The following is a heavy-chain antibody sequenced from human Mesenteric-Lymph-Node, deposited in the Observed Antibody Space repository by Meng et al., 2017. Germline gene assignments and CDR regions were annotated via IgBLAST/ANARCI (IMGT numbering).Heavy chain of an antibody. V-gene: IGHV3-23*01. J-gene: IGHJ6*02. CDR2: NSGSSDNT. CDR3: ARDQGSGWGYYYGMDV. D-gene: IGHD6-19*01. Sequence: GGSLRLSCAGSGFTVSSYALSWVRQAPGKGLEWVSGNSGSSDNTYYADSVKGRFTISRDNSKNTLYLQMNSLRAEDTAVYYCARDQGSGWGYYYGMDVWGQGTTVTVSS. CDR1: GFTVSSYA.